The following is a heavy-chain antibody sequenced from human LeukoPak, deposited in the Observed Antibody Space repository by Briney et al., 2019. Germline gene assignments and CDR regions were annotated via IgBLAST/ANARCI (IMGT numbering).Heavy chain of an antibody. J-gene: IGHJ4*02. V-gene: IGHV3-23*01. Sequence: GGSLRLSCAASGFTFSSYAMSWVRQAPGKGLEWVSAISGSGGSTYYADSAKGRFTISRDNSKNTLYLQMNSLRAEDTAVYYCAKDPHMIVVAGTHFDYWGQGTLVTVSS. D-gene: IGHD6-19*01. CDR1: GFTFSSYA. CDR3: AKDPHMIVVAGTHFDY. CDR2: ISGSGGST.